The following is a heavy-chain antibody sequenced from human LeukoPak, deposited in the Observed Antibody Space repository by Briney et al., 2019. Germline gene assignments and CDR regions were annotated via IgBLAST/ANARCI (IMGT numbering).Heavy chain of an antibody. CDR2: IYYSGST. V-gene: IGHV4-59*06. J-gene: IGHJ4*02. Sequence: PSETLSLTCSVSGGSISTYFWSWIRQHPGKGLEWIGYIYYSGSTYYNPSLKSRVTISVDTSKNQFSLKLSSVTAADTAVYYCARVPTNYYGSGSYVDYWGQGTLVTVSS. CDR3: ARVPTNYYGSGSYVDY. D-gene: IGHD3-10*01. CDR1: GGSISTYF.